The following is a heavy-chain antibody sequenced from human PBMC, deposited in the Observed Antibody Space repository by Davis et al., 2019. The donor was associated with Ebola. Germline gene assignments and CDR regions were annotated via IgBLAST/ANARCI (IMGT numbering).Heavy chain of an antibody. CDR2: INHSGST. CDR3: ARHRQYCTGGVCYWGNWFDP. CDR1: GASTSSGGYS. J-gene: IGHJ5*02. V-gene: IGHV4-39*01. Sequence: SETLSPTCPAPGASTSSGGYSWSWIRQPPGKGLDWIWEINHSGSTNYNPSLKSRVTISVDTSKNQFSLNLSSVTAADTAVYYCARHRQYCTGGVCYWGNWFDPWGQGTLVTVSS. D-gene: IGHD2-8*02.